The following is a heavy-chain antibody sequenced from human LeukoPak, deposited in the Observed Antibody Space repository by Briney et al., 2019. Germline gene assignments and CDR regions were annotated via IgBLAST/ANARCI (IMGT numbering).Heavy chain of an antibody. V-gene: IGHV3-30*03. Sequence: GGSLRLSGAASGFTFSGYVMHWVRQAPGKGLEWVTGIAYDGSRKHYADSVRGRFTISRDNSRNTMDLQMNSLRVEDTAVYHCTRYDSSRFDPWGQGTLVIVSS. J-gene: IGHJ5*02. CDR1: GFTFSGYV. CDR2: IAYDGSRK. CDR3: TRYDSSRFDP. D-gene: IGHD3-3*01.